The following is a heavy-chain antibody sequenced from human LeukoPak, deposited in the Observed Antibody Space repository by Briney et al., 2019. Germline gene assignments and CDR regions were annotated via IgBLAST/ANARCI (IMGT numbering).Heavy chain of an antibody. J-gene: IGHJ4*02. V-gene: IGHV1-2*02. CDR1: AYTFTAYY. Sequence: ASVKVSCKAPAYTFTAYYMHWVRQAPGQGLEWMGWINPKSGGTHYAQKFQGRVTMTRDTSISTAYMELSRLRSDDTAVYYCARERPSITLVRGVVNDFDYWGQGTLVTVSS. CDR2: INPKSGGT. CDR3: ARERPSITLVRGVVNDFDY. D-gene: IGHD3-10*01.